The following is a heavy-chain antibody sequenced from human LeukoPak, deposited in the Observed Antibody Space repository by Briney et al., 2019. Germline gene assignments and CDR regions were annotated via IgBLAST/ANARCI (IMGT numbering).Heavy chain of an antibody. CDR1: GSTFSNAW. D-gene: IGHD2-21*02. Sequence: GGSLRLSCAASGSTFSNAWMSWVRQAPGKGLEWVGRIKSKTDGGTTDYAAPVKGRFTISRDDSKNTLYLQINSLKTEDTAVYYCATVTSLADYYYMDVWGKGTTVTVSS. V-gene: IGHV3-15*01. J-gene: IGHJ6*03. CDR2: IKSKTDGGTT. CDR3: ATVTSLADYYYMDV.